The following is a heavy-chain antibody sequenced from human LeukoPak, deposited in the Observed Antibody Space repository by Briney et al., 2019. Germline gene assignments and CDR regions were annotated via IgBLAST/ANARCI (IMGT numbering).Heavy chain of an antibody. V-gene: IGHV3-30-3*02. J-gene: IGHJ6*02. D-gene: IGHD2-15*01. CDR2: ISYDGSNK. Sequence: GGSLRLSCAASGFTFSSYAMHWVRQAPGKGLEWVAVISYDGSNKYYADSVKGRFTISRDNSKNTLYLQMNSLRAEDTAVYYCAKHYCSGGSCSYYYYYGMDVWGQGTTVTVSS. CDR1: GFTFSSYA. CDR3: AKHYCSGGSCSYYYYYGMDV.